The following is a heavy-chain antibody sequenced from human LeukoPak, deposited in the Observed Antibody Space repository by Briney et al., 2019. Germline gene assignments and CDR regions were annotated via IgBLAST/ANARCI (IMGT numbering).Heavy chain of an antibody. CDR2: ISGSGGST. Sequence: PGGSLRLSCAASGFTFSSYGMSWVRQAPGKGLEWVSAISGSGGSTYYADSVKGRFTISRDNSKNTLYLQMNSLRAEDTAVYYCARGGGYCSGAGCYNWFDPWGQGTLVTVSS. CDR3: ARGGGYCSGAGCYNWFDP. V-gene: IGHV3-23*01. CDR1: GFTFSSYG. D-gene: IGHD2-15*01. J-gene: IGHJ5*02.